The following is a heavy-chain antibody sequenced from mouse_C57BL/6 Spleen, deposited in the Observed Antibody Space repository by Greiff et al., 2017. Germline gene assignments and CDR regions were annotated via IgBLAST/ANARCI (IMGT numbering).Heavy chain of an antibody. D-gene: IGHD2-5*01. V-gene: IGHV6-6*01. CDR1: GFTFSDAW. Sequence: EVKLMESGGGLVQPGGSMKLSCAASGFTFSDAWMDWVRQSPEKGLEWVAEIRNKANNHATYYAESVKGRFTISRDDSKSSVYLQMNSLRAEDTGIYYCTRRSNYYYFDYWGQGTTLTVAS. CDR3: TRRSNYYYFDY. CDR2: IRNKANNHAT. J-gene: IGHJ2*01.